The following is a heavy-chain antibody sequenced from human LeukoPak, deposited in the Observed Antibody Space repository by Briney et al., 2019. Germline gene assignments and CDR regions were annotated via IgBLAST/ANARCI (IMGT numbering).Heavy chain of an antibody. CDR3: ARDTNWGPQM. Sequence: SETLSLTCTVSGGSISSYYWSWIRQPPGKGLEWVGYIDYSGGTNYNPSLKSRVTMSVNTSRNQFSLKLSSVTAADTAVYYCARDTNWGPQMWGQGTLVTVSS. J-gene: IGHJ4*02. CDR1: GGSISSYY. V-gene: IGHV4-59*01. D-gene: IGHD7-27*01. CDR2: IDYSGGT.